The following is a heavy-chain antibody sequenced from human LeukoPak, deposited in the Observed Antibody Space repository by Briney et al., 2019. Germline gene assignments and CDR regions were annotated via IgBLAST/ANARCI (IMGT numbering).Heavy chain of an antibody. D-gene: IGHD4-17*01. V-gene: IGHV4-39*01. J-gene: IGHJ4*02. CDR3: ARRSDDYGDYVFDY. CDR2: IYYSGST. CDR1: GGSISSSSYY. Sequence: KPSQTLSLTCTVSGGSISSSSYYWGWIRQPPGKGLEWIGRIYYSGSTYYNPSLKSRDTISVDTSKNQVSLKLSSVTAADTAVYYCARRSDDYGDYVFDYWGQGTLVTVSS.